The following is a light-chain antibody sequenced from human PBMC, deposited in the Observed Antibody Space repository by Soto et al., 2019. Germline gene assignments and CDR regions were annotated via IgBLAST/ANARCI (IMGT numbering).Light chain of an antibody. V-gene: IGKV1D-12*01. CDR1: QGISRR. CDR3: QQANSFPVS. J-gene: IGKJ5*01. Sequence: DIQMTQSPSSLSASVGDRVTITCRASQGISRRLVWYQQKPGKAPKVLIYAASTLQSGVPSRFSGSGSGTDFTLTISSLQPEDFATYYCQQANSFPVSFGRGTRLENK. CDR2: AAS.